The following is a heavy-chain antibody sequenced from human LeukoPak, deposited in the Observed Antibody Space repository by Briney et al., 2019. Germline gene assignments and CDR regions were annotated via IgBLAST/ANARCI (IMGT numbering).Heavy chain of an antibody. D-gene: IGHD3-10*01. CDR2: IWHDGSNK. V-gene: IGHV3-33*01. Sequence: GGSLRLSCAASGFTFSSYGMHWVRQAPGKGLEWVAVIWHDGSNKYYADSVKGRFTISRDNSKNTLYLQMNSLRAEDTAVCYCARAQYGSGSYYNVYFDYWGQGTLVTVSS. J-gene: IGHJ4*02. CDR3: ARAQYGSGSYYNVYFDY. CDR1: GFTFSSYG.